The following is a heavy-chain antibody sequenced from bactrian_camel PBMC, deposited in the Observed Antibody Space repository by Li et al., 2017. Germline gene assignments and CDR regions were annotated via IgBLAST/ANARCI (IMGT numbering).Heavy chain of an antibody. J-gene: IGHJ6*01. V-gene: IGHV3-3*01. D-gene: IGHD1*01. CDR1: GDAYRTNY. CDR2: MYSGESSI. CDR3: AADDSFPYVRCAGLTNGAEFGY. Sequence: VQMVESGGGSVQAGGSLRLSCAISGDAYRTNYMAWFRQVPGKEREGVAQMYSGESSIYYLDSVKGRFTISQDNAKNTVQLQLNSLTPEDTAMYYCAADDSFPYVRCAGLTNGAEFGYWGQGTQVTVS.